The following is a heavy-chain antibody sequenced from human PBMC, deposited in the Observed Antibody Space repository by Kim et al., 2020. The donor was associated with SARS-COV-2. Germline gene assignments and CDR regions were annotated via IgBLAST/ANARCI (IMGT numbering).Heavy chain of an antibody. D-gene: IGHD3-10*01. V-gene: IGHV4-30-2*04. Sequence: LKSRGTISVDTSKNQFSLKLSSVTAADTAVYYCARFASITMVRGVIPYFDYWGQGTLVTVSS. CDR3: ARFASITMVRGVIPYFDY. J-gene: IGHJ4*02.